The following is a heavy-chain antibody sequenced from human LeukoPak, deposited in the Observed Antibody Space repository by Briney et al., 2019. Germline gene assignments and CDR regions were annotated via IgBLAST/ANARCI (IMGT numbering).Heavy chain of an antibody. Sequence: GGSLRLSCVASGFTFSDHYMDWFRQAPGRGPEWVANINQNGGEQKCVDSVKGRFIISRDNAKNTLYLQMNSLRAEDTAVYYCARDRVGATDYFDYWGQGTLVTVSS. D-gene: IGHD1-26*01. CDR2: INQNGGEQ. CDR1: GFTFSDHY. V-gene: IGHV3-7*01. J-gene: IGHJ4*02. CDR3: ARDRVGATDYFDY.